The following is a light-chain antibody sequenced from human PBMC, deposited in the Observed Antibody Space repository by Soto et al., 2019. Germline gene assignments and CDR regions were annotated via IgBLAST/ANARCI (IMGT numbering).Light chain of an antibody. CDR3: XQLSRRPYT. Sequence: IQLTQSPSSLSASVGDNVTITCRASQDIKTYLAWYQQKPGKAPKLLIYAAYSLPSGVPSRFSGSGSGTDFTLTISSLQPEDFTSYYXXQLSRRPYTFAQGTRLEI. CDR2: AAY. J-gene: IGKJ2*01. V-gene: IGKV1-9*01. CDR1: QDIKTY.